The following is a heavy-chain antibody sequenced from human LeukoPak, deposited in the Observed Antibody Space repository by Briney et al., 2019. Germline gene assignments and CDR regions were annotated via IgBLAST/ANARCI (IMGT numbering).Heavy chain of an antibody. CDR1: GFTFSNYA. CDR2: ISPSGGTI. CDR3: AKDGLWFGESDYFDY. D-gene: IGHD3-10*01. J-gene: IGHJ4*02. Sequence: GGSLRLSCAASGFTFSNYAMSWVRQAPGKGLEWVSGISPSGGTIYYADSVKGRFTVSRDNSKNTLYLQMNSLRAEDTAVYYCAKDGLWFGESDYFDYWGQGTLVTVSS. V-gene: IGHV3-23*01.